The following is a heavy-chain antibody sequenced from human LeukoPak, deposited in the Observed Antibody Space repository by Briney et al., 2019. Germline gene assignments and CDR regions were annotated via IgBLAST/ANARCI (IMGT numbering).Heavy chain of an antibody. Sequence: PSETLSLTCTVSGGSISGYYWSWIRQPPGKGLEWIGEINHSGSTNYNPSLKSRVTISVDTSKNQFSLKLSSVTAADTAVYYCARGRHGYSYGPGDYWGQGTLVTVSS. CDR1: GGSISGYY. D-gene: IGHD5-18*01. CDR3: ARGRHGYSYGPGDY. CDR2: INHSGST. V-gene: IGHV4-34*01. J-gene: IGHJ4*02.